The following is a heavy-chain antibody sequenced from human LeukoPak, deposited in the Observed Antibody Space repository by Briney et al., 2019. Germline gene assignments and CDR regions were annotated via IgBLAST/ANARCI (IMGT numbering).Heavy chain of an antibody. D-gene: IGHD3-3*01. CDR2: IYTSGST. CDR3: AGARRFLDKGREDYYDGMYV. V-gene: IGHV4-61*02. CDR1: GGSISSGSYY. J-gene: IGHJ6*02. Sequence: SQTLSLTCTVSGGSISSGSYYWSWLRQPAGKGLEWIGRIYTSGSTNYNPSLKSRVTISVDTSKNQFSLKLSSVTAADTAVYYCAGARRFLDKGREDYYDGMYVWGQGTTVTVSS.